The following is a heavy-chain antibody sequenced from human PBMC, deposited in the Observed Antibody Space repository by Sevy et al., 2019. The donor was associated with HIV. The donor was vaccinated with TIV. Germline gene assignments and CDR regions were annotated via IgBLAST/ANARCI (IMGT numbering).Heavy chain of an antibody. CDR3: ARGGYYYDNAAYYALDS. CDR2: INGDGSSI. CDR1: GFSFSNNW. J-gene: IGHJ4*02. D-gene: IGHD3-22*01. Sequence: GGSLRLSCATSGFSFSNNWMHWVRQAPGKGLVWVSRINGDGSSISYADPVNGRFTISRDNAKNTLYLQMNSLRVEDTAVYYCARGGYYYDNAAYYALDSWGQGTLVTVSS. V-gene: IGHV3-74*01.